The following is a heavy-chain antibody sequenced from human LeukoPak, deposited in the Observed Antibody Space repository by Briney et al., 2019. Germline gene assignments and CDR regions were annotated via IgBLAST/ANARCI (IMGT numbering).Heavy chain of an antibody. Sequence: NPSETLSLTCTVSGGSISSNSYYWGWIRQHPGKGLEWIGYIYYSGSTYYNPSLKSRVTISVDTSKNQFSLKLSSVTAADTAVYYCARDLQLVSSNYYHYYGMDVWGQGTTVTVSS. D-gene: IGHD6-6*01. CDR2: IYYSGST. V-gene: IGHV4-31*03. J-gene: IGHJ6*02. CDR1: GGSISSNSYY. CDR3: ARDLQLVSSNYYHYYGMDV.